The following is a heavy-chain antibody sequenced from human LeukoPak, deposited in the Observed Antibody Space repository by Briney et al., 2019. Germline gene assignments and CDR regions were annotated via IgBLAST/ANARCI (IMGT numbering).Heavy chain of an antibody. CDR2: IWYDGSNK. Sequence: PGGSLRLSCAASGFTFSSYSMRWVRQAPGKGLEWVAVIWYDGSNKYYADSVKGRFTISRDNSKNTLYLQMNSLRAEDTAVYYCARHHTAAASFDYWGQGTLVTVSS. CDR1: GFTFSSYS. V-gene: IGHV3-33*01. J-gene: IGHJ4*02. D-gene: IGHD6-13*01. CDR3: ARHHTAAASFDY.